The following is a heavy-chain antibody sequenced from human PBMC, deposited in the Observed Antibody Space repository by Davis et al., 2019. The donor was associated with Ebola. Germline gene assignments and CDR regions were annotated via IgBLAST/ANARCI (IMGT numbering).Heavy chain of an antibody. D-gene: IGHD6-6*01. J-gene: IGHJ6*02. CDR2: IHPNSGGT. CDR3: ARQPYSSSPEYYYGMDV. Sequence: AASVTVSCKASRYTFTGYYMHWVRQAPGQGLEWMGRIHPNSGGTNYAQKFQGRVTMTRDTSISTAYMELSRLRSDDTVAYYCARQPYSSSPEYYYGMDVWGQGTTVTVSS. V-gene: IGHV1-2*05. CDR1: RYTFTGYY.